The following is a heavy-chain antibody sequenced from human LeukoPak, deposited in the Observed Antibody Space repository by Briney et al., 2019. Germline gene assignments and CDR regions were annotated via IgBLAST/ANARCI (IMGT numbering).Heavy chain of an antibody. CDR3: ARHYIVVVPAAKNYYYGMDV. V-gene: IGHV4-34*01. CDR1: GGSFSGYY. CDR2: INHSGST. Sequence: SETLSLTCAVYGGSFSGYYWSWIRQPPGKGLECIGEINHSGSTNYNPSLKSRVTISVDTSKNQFSLKLSSVTAADTAVYYCARHYIVVVPAAKNYYYGMDVWGQGTTVTVSS. J-gene: IGHJ6*02. D-gene: IGHD2-2*01.